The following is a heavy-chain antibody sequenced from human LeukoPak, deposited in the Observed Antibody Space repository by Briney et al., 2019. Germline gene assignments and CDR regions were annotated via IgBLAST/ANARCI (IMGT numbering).Heavy chain of an antibody. J-gene: IGHJ3*02. CDR2: ISYDGSNK. CDR1: GFTFSSYA. CDR3: AREILSAFDI. Sequence: GRSLRLSCAASGFTFSSYAMHWVRQAPGKGPEWVAVISYDGSNKYYADSVKGRFTISRDNSKNTLYLQMNSLRAEDTAVYYCAREILSAFDIWGQGTMVTVSS. V-gene: IGHV3-30-3*01.